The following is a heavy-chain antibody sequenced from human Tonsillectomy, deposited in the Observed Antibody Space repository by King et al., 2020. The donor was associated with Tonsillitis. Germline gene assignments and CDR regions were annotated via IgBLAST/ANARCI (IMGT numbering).Heavy chain of an antibody. J-gene: IGHJ4*02. Sequence: VQLVESGGGLVQPGGSLRLSCGASGFTFSSYWMHWVRQAPGKGLVWVSRSNSDGSSTNYADSVKGRFTISRDNAKNTLYLQMNSLRAEDTAVYYCARALGPDYWGQGTLVTVPS. CDR2: SNSDGSST. V-gene: IGHV3-74*01. CDR3: ARALGPDY. CDR1: GFTFSSYW.